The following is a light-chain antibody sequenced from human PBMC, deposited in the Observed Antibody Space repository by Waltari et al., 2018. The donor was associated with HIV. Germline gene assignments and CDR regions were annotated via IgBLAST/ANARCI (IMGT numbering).Light chain of an antibody. J-gene: IGLJ2*01. CDR1: SSDVGSYNR. CDR2: EGN. Sequence: QSALTQPPSVSGSPGQSVTISCTGTSSDVGSYNRVSWYQQPPGTAPKLMIYEGNNRPSGVPVRFSGSKSGNTASLPISGLQAEDETDYYCSSYTSSTVVFGGGTKLTVL. CDR3: SSYTSSTVV. V-gene: IGLV2-18*02.